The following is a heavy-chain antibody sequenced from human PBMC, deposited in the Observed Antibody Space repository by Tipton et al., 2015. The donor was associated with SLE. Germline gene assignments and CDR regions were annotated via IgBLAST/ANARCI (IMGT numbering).Heavy chain of an antibody. D-gene: IGHD3-10*01. Sequence: GSLRLSCAASGFTFSSHWMSWVRQAPGKGSEWVANIKLDGSEKYYVDSVKGRFTISRDNAKNSLYRQMNGLRAEDTAVYYCARDLVLRGVIGYFDPGGQGTLVTVSS. CDR3: ARDLVLRGVIGYFDP. CDR2: IKLDGSEK. CDR1: GFTFSSHW. J-gene: IGHJ5*02. V-gene: IGHV3-7*01.